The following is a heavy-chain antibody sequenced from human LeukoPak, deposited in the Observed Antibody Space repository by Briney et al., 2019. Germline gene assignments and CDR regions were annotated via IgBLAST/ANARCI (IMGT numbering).Heavy chain of an antibody. Sequence: SETLSLTCAVYGGTFSGYSWSWIRQPPGKGLEWIGEINHSGSTNYNPSLKSRVTISVDTSKNQFSLKLSSVTAADTAVYYCARERRLLRFGELPLFDYWGQGTLVTVSS. CDR2: INHSGST. CDR3: ARERRLLRFGELPLFDY. D-gene: IGHD3-10*01. V-gene: IGHV4-34*01. J-gene: IGHJ4*02. CDR1: GGTFSGYS.